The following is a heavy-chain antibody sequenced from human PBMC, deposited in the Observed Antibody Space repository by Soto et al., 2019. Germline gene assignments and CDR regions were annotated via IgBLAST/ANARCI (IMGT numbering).Heavy chain of an antibody. CDR2: IYYSGRT. CDR1: GGSINSDAYY. V-gene: IGHV4-30-4*01. CDR3: ARDRSNSPDYFDY. Sequence: QVQLQESGPGLVKPSQTLPLTCTVSGGSINSDAYYWSWIRQPPGKGLEWIGHIYYSGRTYYNPSLESRLIISLDTSKNQFSLRLRSVNASDTAVYYCARDRSNSPDYFDYWGQGTLVTVSS. D-gene: IGHD6-6*01. J-gene: IGHJ4*02.